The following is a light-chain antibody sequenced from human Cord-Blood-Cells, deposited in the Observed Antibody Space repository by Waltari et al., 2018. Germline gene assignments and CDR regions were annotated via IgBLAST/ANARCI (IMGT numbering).Light chain of an antibody. V-gene: IGLV1-40*01. J-gene: IGLJ3*02. Sequence: QSVLPQPPSVSGAPGQRVPISCTGSSPNIGAAYDVPWYQQLPGTAPKLLIYGNSNRPSGVPDRFSGSKSGTSASLAITGLQAEDEADYYCQSYDSSLSGSVFGGGTKLTVL. CDR1: SPNIGAAYD. CDR3: QSYDSSLSGSV. CDR2: GNS.